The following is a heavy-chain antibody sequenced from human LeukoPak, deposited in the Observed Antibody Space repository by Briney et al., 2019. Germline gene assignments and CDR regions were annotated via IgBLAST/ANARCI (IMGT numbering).Heavy chain of an antibody. CDR2: IYSSGTT. J-gene: IGHJ4*02. CDR1: GGSISGYY. D-gene: IGHD1-26*01. CDR3: ARHLNTGTYPLDY. Sequence: SETLSLTCTVSGGSISGYYWSWFRQPPGKGLEWIAHIYSSGTTNYNPSLKSRVTISVDTSKNQFSLRLSSVTAADTAVYYCARHLNTGTYPLDYWGRGTLVTVSS. V-gene: IGHV4-59*08.